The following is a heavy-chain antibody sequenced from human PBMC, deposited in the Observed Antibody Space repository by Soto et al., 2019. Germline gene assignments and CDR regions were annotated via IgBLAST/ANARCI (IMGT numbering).Heavy chain of an antibody. CDR2: IYYSGST. V-gene: IGHV4-31*03. Sequence: PSETLSLTCTVSGGSISSGGYYWSWIRQHPGKGLEWIGYIYYSGSTYYNPSLKSRVTISVDTSKNQFSLRLSSVTAADTAVYYCAKESMDPPDDYGGQETLVTVSS. CDR1: GGSISSGGYY. D-gene: IGHD2-8*01. J-gene: IGHJ4*02. CDR3: AKESMDPPDDY.